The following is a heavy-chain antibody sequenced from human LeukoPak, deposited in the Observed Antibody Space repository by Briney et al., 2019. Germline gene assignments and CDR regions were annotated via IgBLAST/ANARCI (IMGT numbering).Heavy chain of an antibody. CDR1: GFLVSSNY. CDR2: IYSGANT. V-gene: IGHV3-53*01. D-gene: IGHD5-12*01. CDR3: ARDHRYGGYDY. J-gene: IGHJ4*02. Sequence: GGSLRLSCAASGFLVSSNYMSWVRQAPGKGLEWVSVIYSGANTDYADSVKGRFTISSDNSKNTLYLQMTSLKVEDTAVYYCARDHRYGGYDYWGQGTLVTVSS.